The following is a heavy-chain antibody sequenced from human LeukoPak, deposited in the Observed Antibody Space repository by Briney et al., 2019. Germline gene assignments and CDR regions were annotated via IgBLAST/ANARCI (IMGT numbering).Heavy chain of an antibody. CDR2: IYYLGTT. D-gene: IGHD3-22*01. CDR1: GGSISSGSYY. J-gene: IGHJ4*02. CDR3: ARGILRDYYDSSGFYHRGGVGY. Sequence: SETLSLTCTVSGGSISSGSYYYSWTRQPAGKGLEWIGHIYYLGTTTYNPSLRSRVTISMDASKNQFSLNLTSVTAADTAVYFCARGILRDYYDSSGFYHRGGVGYWGQGTLVTVSS. V-gene: IGHV4-61*09.